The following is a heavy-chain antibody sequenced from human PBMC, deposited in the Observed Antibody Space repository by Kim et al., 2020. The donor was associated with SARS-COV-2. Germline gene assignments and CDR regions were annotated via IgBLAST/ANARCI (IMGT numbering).Heavy chain of an antibody. D-gene: IGHD3-10*01. Sequence: GGSLRLSCAASGFTFISFWMTWVRQAPGKGLEWVANVKQDGTEKYYVDSVKGRFTISRDNAKNSLYLPLNSLRAEDTAVYYCARGRVPGYWGQGTLVTVS. CDR2: VKQDGTEK. J-gene: IGHJ4*02. V-gene: IGHV3-7*04. CDR3: ARGRVPGY. CDR1: GFTFISFW.